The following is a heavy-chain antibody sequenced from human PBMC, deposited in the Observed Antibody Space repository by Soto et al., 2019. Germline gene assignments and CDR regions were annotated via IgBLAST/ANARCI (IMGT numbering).Heavy chain of an antibody. CDR3: AREDILTGYYIFDY. D-gene: IGHD3-9*01. J-gene: IGHJ4*02. Sequence: LSLTCAVSGDSISSRNWWSWVRQSPGKGLEWIGRTRNKANSYTIEYAASVKGRFTISRDDSKNSLYLQMNSLKTEDTAVYYCAREDILTGYYIFDYWGQGTLVTVSS. V-gene: IGHV3-72*01. CDR2: TRNKANSYTI. CDR1: GDSISSRN.